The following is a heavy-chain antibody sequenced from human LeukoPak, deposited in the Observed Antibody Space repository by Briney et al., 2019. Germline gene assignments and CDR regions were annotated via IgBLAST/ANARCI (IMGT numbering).Heavy chain of an antibody. CDR1: GGPISSYY. CDR2: IYYSGST. Sequence: SETLSLTCTVSGGPISSYYWSWIRQPPGKGLEWIGYIYYSGSTYYNPSLKSRVTISVDTSKNQFSLKLSSVTAADTAVYYCARGENWSYLFDYWGQGTLVTVSS. J-gene: IGHJ4*02. V-gene: IGHV4-59*06. CDR3: ARGENWSYLFDY. D-gene: IGHD1-7*01.